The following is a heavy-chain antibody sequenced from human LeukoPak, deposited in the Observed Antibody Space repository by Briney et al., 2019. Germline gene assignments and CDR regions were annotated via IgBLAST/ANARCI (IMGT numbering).Heavy chain of an antibody. J-gene: IGHJ4*02. CDR2: INPNSGGT. CDR1: GYTFTGYY. V-gene: IGHV1-2*02. CDR3: ARDIGGSSSYYAPYYFAY. Sequence: ASVKVSCKASGYTFTGYYMHWVRQAPGQGLEWMGWINPNSGGTNYAQKFQGRVTMTRDTSISTAYMELSRLRSDDTAVYYCARDIGGSSSYYAPYYFAYWGQGALVTVSS. D-gene: IGHD6-13*01.